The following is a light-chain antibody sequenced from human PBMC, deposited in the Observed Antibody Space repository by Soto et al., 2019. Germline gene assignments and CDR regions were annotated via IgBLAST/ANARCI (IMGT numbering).Light chain of an antibody. CDR3: QQFNSYSPGA. CDR2: RAS. Sequence: DIQMTQSPSTLSASVGDRVTITCRASQDIGTWLAWYQQKPEKAPKVLIYRASHLESGVPSRFSGSGSGTEFTLTISSLQPDDFATYYCQQFNSYSPGAFGQGTKVDIK. V-gene: IGKV1-5*03. J-gene: IGKJ1*01. CDR1: QDIGTW.